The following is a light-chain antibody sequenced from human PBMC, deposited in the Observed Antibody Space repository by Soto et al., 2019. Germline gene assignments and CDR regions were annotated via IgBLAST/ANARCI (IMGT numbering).Light chain of an antibody. V-gene: IGKV1-33*01. Sequence: DIQMTQSPSSLSASVGERVSITCQASQDISNHLIWYQQKPGKAPKFLIYDASNLETGVPSRFSGSGSGTDFTFSISSLQPEDVATYFCQQSHILPRTFGPGTKVGIK. CDR1: QDISNH. CDR2: DAS. J-gene: IGKJ3*01. CDR3: QQSHILPRT.